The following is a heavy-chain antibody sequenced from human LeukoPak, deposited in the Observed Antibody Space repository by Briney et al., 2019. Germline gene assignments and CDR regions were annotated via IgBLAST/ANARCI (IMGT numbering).Heavy chain of an antibody. V-gene: IGHV3-48*03. CDR3: ARVLRYSGSYDY. CDR2: ISSSGSTI. CDR1: GFTFSSYE. Sequence: GGSLRLSCAASGFTFSSYEMNWVRQAPGEGLEWVSYISSSGSTIYYADSVKGRFTISRDNAKNSLYLQMNSLRAEDTAVYYRARVLRYSGSYDYWGQGTLVTVSS. J-gene: IGHJ4*02. D-gene: IGHD1-26*01.